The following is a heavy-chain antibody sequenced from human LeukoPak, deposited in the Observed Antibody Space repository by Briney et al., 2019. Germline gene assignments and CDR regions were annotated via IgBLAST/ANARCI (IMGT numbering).Heavy chain of an antibody. CDR2: IYSGGST. J-gene: IGHJ6*02. Sequence: GGSLRLSCAASGFTVSSNYMSWVRQAPGKGLEWVSVIYSGGSTYYADSVKGRFTISRDNSKNTLYLQMSSLRAEDTAVYYCARVYCSGGSCYYYYGMDVWGQGTTVTVSS. V-gene: IGHV3-66*01. CDR1: GFTVSSNY. D-gene: IGHD2-15*01. CDR3: ARVYCSGGSCYYYYGMDV.